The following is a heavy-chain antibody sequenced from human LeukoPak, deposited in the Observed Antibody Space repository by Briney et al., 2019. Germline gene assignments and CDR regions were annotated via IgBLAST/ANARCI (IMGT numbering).Heavy chain of an antibody. Sequence: HPGGSLRLSCTVSGFTVSSNSMSWVRQAPGKGLEWVSFIYSDNTHYADSVKGRFTISRDNAKNSLYLQMNSLRAEDTAVYYCARVVGAGYFDLWGRGTLVTVSS. J-gene: IGHJ2*01. CDR3: ARVVGAGYFDL. CDR1: GFTVSSNS. D-gene: IGHD1-26*01. CDR2: IYSDNT. V-gene: IGHV3-53*01.